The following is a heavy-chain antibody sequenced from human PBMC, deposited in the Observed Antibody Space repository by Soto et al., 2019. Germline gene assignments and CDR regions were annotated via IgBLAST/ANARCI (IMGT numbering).Heavy chain of an antibody. D-gene: IGHD2-15*01. CDR2: ISGSGGST. V-gene: IGHV3-23*01. CDR3: AKDDGLVVVVTAGMDV. J-gene: IGHJ6*02. CDR1: GFTFSSYA. Sequence: EVQLLESGGGLVQPGGSLRLSCAASGFTFSSYAMSWVRQAPGKGLEWVSAISGSGGSTYYADSVKGRFTISRDNSKNTLYLQMNSLRAEDTAVYYCAKDDGLVVVVTAGMDVWGQGTTVTVSS.